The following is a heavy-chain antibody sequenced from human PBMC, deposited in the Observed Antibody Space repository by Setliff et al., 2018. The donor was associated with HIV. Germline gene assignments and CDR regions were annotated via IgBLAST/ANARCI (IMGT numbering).Heavy chain of an antibody. D-gene: IGHD3-16*01. Sequence: KTSETLSLTCNVSGYSISSGFYWGWIRQPPGKGLEWIGNIFHSGNTDQNPSLKSRVTMSVETSENQFSFRLTSVTAADTAVYYCARRTIWGDAFDILGRGTMVTVSS. CDR3: ARRTIWGDAFDI. CDR1: GYSISSGFY. J-gene: IGHJ3*02. CDR2: IFHSGNT. V-gene: IGHV4-38-2*02.